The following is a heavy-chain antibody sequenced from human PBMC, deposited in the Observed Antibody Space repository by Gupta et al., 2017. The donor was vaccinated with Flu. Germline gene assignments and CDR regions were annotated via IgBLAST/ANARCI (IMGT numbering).Heavy chain of an antibody. D-gene: IGHD4-17*01. V-gene: IGHV3-23*01. CDR1: GFSFANYA. Sequence: EVQLLKSGGGLVQPGGPLRLSCTLSGFSFANYAMSWVRQAPGKGLEWVSAIFGMRPNTYYAESVEGRFTISRDTSKNTLYLQMDSLRAEDTAVYYCAKHFTVTNFDFWGQGTLVTVSS. CDR3: AKHFTVTNFDF. CDR2: IFGMRPNT. J-gene: IGHJ4*02.